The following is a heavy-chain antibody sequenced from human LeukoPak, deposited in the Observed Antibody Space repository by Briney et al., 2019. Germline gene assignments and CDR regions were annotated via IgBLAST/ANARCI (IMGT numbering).Heavy chain of an antibody. Sequence: PSETLSLTCAVSGDSIRRGDWWSWVRRPPGEGLEWIGEIFHIGTTNYNPSLRSRITLSVDQSKTQFSLSLTSVTAADTAIYYCARRRQLWPYYFDYWGRGTLVSVSS. J-gene: IGHJ4*02. V-gene: IGHV4-4*02. CDR3: ARRRQLWPYYFDY. D-gene: IGHD1-1*01. CDR1: GDSIRRGDW. CDR2: IFHIGTT.